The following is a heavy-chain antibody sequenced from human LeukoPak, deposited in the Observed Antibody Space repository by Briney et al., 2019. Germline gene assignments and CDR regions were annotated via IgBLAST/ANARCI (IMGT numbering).Heavy chain of an antibody. CDR3: ARARRSGGITMIRGVKDRGWFDS. CDR1: GFTFSSYG. V-gene: IGHV3-30*02. Sequence: GGSLRLSCAASGFTFSSYGMYWVRQAPGKWLEWVAFTRYDGSNKYYADSVKGRSTISRDNSKNTLYLKMNSLRAEDTAVYYCARARRSGGITMIRGVKDRGWFDSWGQGTLVSVSS. D-gene: IGHD3-10*01. CDR2: TRYDGSNK. J-gene: IGHJ5*01.